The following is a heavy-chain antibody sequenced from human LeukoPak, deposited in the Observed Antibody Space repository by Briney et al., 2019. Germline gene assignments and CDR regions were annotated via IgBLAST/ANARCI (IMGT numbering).Heavy chain of an antibody. V-gene: IGHV1-2*02. CDR3: ARGDYYYDSSGAFDI. D-gene: IGHD3-22*01. CDR2: INPNSGGT. J-gene: IGHJ3*02. CDR1: GYTFTGYY. Sequence: ASVKVSCKASGYTFTGYYMHWVRQAPGQGLEWMGWINPNSGGTNYAQKFQGRVTMTRDTSISTAYMELSRLRSDDTAVYYCARGDYYYDSSGAFDIWGQGTMVTVSS.